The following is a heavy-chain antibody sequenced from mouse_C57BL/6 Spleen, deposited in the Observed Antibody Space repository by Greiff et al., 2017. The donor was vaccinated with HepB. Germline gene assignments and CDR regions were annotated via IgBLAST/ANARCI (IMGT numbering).Heavy chain of an antibody. CDR1: GYTFTSYW. D-gene: IGHD2-4*01. V-gene: IGHV1-61*01. CDR2: IYPSDSET. CDR3: ARRRIYYDYDVAMDY. J-gene: IGHJ4*01. Sequence: QVQLQQPGAELVRPGSSVKLSCKASGYTFTSYWMDWVKQRPGQGLEWIGNIYPSDSETHYNQKFKDKATLTVDKSSSTAYMQLSSLTSEDSAVYYCARRRIYYDYDVAMDYWGQGTSVTVSS.